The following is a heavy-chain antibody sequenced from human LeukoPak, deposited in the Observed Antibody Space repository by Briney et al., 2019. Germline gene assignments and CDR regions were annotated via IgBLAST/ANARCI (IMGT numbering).Heavy chain of an antibody. Sequence: PGGSLRLSCAVSGFTFSKYWMQWVGQTPGRGVGWVSRMDDSGSGISYADSVRGRFTISRDNAKNTLYLQMNSLRAEDTAVYYCAKEVRGGPGMTTVTTLGYWGQGTLVTVSS. V-gene: IGHV3-74*01. D-gene: IGHD4-11*01. CDR2: MDDSGSGI. CDR1: GFTFSKYW. CDR3: AKEVRGGPGMTTVTTLGY. J-gene: IGHJ4*02.